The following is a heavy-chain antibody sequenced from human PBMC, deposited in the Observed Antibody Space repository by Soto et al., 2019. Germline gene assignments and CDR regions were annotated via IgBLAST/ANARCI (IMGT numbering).Heavy chain of an antibody. CDR3: ARRYGGNFDF. D-gene: IGHD1-26*01. J-gene: IGHJ4*02. V-gene: IGHV4-59*01. CDR1: GGSMNTYY. Sequence: PSETLSLTCTVSGGSMNTYYWGWFRQPPGKGLEWVGYIYYSGSTTYSPSLKSRVTISVDTSKNQFSLKLSSVTAADTAVYYCARRYGGNFDFWGQGTLVTVS. CDR2: IYYSGST.